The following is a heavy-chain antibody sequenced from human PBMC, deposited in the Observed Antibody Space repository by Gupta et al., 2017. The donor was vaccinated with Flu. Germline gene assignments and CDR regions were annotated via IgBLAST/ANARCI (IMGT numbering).Heavy chain of an antibody. V-gene: IGHV3-21*04. CDR1: GFTFSSYS. CDR3: AREGYCSSTGCYTGGYWYFDL. D-gene: IGHD2-2*02. J-gene: IGHJ2*01. Sequence: EVQLVQSGGGLVKPGGSLRLSCAASGFTFSSYSMKWVRQAPGKGLEWVSSVSSSSKYIFYADSVKGRFTISRDNAKNSLYLQMNSLRAEDTAVYYCAREGYCSSTGCYTGGYWYFDLWGRGTLVTVSS. CDR2: VSSSSKYI.